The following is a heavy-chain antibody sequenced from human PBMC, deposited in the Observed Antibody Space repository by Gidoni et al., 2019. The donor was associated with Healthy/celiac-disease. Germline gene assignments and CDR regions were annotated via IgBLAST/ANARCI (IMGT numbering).Heavy chain of an antibody. CDR3: ARGVIMITFGGVIAPDAFDI. D-gene: IGHD3-16*02. CDR1: GYTLPGYS. J-gene: IGHJ3*02. CDR2: INPNSGGT. V-gene: IGHV1-2*04. Sequence: QVQLVQSGAEVKKPGASVKVSCKASGYTLPGYSIPWVRQAPGQGLEWMGWINPNSGGTNYAQKFQGWVTMTRDTSISTAYMELSRLRSDDTAVYYCARGVIMITFGGVIAPDAFDIWGQGTMVTVSS.